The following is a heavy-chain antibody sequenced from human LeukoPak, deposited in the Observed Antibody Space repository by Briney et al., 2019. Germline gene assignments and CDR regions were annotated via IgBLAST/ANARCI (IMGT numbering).Heavy chain of an antibody. CDR1: GFTFTSSA. J-gene: IGHJ6*03. CDR3: AAAESCSSTSCYSEGPARYYYYMDV. V-gene: IGHV1-58*02. Sequence: SVKVSCKASGFTFTSSAMQWVRQARGQRLEWIGWIVVGSGNTNYAQKLQERVTITRDMSTSTAYMELSSLRSEDTAVYYCAAAESCSSTSCYSEGPARYYYYMDVWGKGTTVTVSS. CDR2: IVVGSGNT. D-gene: IGHD2-2*02.